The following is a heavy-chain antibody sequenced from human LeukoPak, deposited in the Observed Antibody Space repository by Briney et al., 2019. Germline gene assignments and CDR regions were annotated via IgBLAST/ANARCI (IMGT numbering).Heavy chain of an antibody. CDR1: GFTFSSYG. D-gene: IGHD3-22*01. V-gene: IGHV3-30*02. CDR3: AKGFVSMVVVVPEYFQH. CDR2: IRYDGSNK. Sequence: GGSLRLSCAASGFTFSSYGMHWVRQAPGKELEWVAFIRYDGSNKYYADSVKGRFTISRDNSKDTLYLQMNSLRPEDTAVYYCAKGFVSMVVVVPEYFQHWGQGTLVTVSS. J-gene: IGHJ1*01.